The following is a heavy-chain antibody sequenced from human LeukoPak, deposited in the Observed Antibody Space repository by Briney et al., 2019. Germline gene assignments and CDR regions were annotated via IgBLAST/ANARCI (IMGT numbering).Heavy chain of an antibody. D-gene: IGHD3-3*01. Sequence: ASVKVSCKASGYTFTSYDINWVRQATGQGLEWMGWMNPNSGNTGYAQKFQGRVTMTRDTSISTAYMELSRLRSDDTAVYYCARERLIWSGYSTFDYWGQGTLVTVSS. CDR3: ARERLIWSGYSTFDY. CDR1: GYTFTSYD. CDR2: MNPNSGNT. V-gene: IGHV1-8*01. J-gene: IGHJ4*02.